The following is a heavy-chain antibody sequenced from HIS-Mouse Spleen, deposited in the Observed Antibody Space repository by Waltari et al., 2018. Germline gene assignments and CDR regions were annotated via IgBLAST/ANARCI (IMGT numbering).Heavy chain of an antibody. CDR2: IYYSGST. CDR3: AREIPYSSSWYDWYFDL. D-gene: IGHD6-13*01. Sequence: QLQLQESGPGLVKPSETLSLTCTVSGGSISSSSYYLGWSRQPPAKVLEWIGSIYYSGSTYYSPSLTSRVTISVDTSKNQFSLKLSSVTAADTAVYYCAREIPYSSSWYDWYFDLWGRGTLVTVSS. V-gene: IGHV4-39*07. J-gene: IGHJ2*01. CDR1: GGSISSSSYY.